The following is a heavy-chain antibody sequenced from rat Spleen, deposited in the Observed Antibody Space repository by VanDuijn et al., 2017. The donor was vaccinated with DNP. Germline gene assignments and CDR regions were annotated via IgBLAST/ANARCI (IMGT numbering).Heavy chain of an antibody. V-gene: IGHV5-22*01. D-gene: IGHD1-4*01. J-gene: IGHJ2*01. CDR1: GFTFSDYY. CDR3: ARHVLPLRVWDY. CDR2: TNYAGGST. Sequence: EVQLVESGGGLVQPGRSLTLSCAASGFTFSDYYMAWVRQTPTTGLEWVASTNYAGGSTYNGDSVKGRFTISRDNAKSTLYLQINSLRSEDMATYYCARHVLPLRVWDYWGQGVMVTVSS.